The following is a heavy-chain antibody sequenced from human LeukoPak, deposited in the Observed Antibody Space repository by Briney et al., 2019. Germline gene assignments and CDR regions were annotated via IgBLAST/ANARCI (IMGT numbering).Heavy chain of an antibody. Sequence: PGGSLRLSCSASGFTFRYFGIHWVRQAPGKGLEFVSGVCADGQTAHYIESVKGRLTISRDNSKSTLFLQMSSLKTEDTAVYYCVRRRGDRYDYWGQGTVVTVSS. D-gene: IGHD1-14*01. J-gene: IGHJ4*02. V-gene: IGHV3-64D*06. CDR3: VRRRGDRYDY. CDR1: GFTFRYFG. CDR2: VCADGQTA.